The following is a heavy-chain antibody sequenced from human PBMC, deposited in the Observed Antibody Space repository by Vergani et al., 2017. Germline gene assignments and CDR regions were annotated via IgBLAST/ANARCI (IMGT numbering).Heavy chain of an antibody. D-gene: IGHD5-24*01. J-gene: IGHJ4*02. Sequence: EVQLVTSGGGLVQPRGSLRLSCAASGVVFDEYATHWVRHSPGKGLEWVSGISWNRGKIAYADSVKGRFTISRDTNKKSLYLQMNNLRPEDTVFYYCLNDTGIQLLQHFESWGQGILVTVSS. CDR1: GVVFDEYA. CDR3: LNDTGIQLLQHFES. CDR2: ISWNRGKI. V-gene: IGHV3-9*01.